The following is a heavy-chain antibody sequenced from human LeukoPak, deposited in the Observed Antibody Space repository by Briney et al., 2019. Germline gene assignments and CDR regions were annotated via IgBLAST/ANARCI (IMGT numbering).Heavy chain of an antibody. V-gene: IGHV1-69*05. CDR3: ARSNWAAATIERRSYPGDYYYYMDV. CDR1: GGTFSSYA. CDR2: IIPIFGTA. D-gene: IGHD6-25*01. J-gene: IGHJ6*03. Sequence: GASVKVSCKASGGTFSSYAISWVRQAPGQGLEWMGGIIPIFGTASYAQKFQGRVTITTDESTSTAYMELSSLRSEDTAVYYCARSNWAAATIERRSYPGDYYYYMDVWGKGTTVTVSS.